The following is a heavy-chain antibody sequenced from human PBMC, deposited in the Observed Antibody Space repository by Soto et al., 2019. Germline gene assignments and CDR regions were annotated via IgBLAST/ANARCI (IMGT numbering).Heavy chain of an antibody. D-gene: IGHD5-12*01. V-gene: IGHV3-23*01. J-gene: IGHJ4*02. CDR3: AKGYYSGYDLAYFDY. CDR1: GFTFNNYA. Sequence: GGSLRLSCAASGFTFNNYAMSWVRQAPGKGLEWVSAISGNGISTYYADSVRGRFTISRDNSENTLFLQMNRLRADDTALYYCAKGYYSGYDLAYFDYWGQGTLVTVSS. CDR2: ISGNGIST.